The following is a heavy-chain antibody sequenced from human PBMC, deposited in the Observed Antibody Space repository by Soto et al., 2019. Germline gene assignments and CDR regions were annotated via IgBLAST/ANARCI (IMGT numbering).Heavy chain of an antibody. CDR1: GGSFSGYY. J-gene: IGHJ4*02. V-gene: IGHV4-34*01. CDR2: NNNSGST. D-gene: IGHD3-10*01. Sequence: QVQLQQWGAGLLKPSETLSLTCAVYGGSFSGYYWSWIRQPPGKGLEWIGENNNSGSTNYNPSLKSRVTIAVDTSKNQFSLKLSSVTAADTAVYYCARGQEGITNVRGANEFDYWGQGTLVTVSS. CDR3: ARGQEGITNVRGANEFDY.